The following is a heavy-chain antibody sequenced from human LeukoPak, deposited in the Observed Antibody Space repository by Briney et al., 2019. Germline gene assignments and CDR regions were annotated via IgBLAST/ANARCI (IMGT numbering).Heavy chain of an antibody. J-gene: IGHJ4*02. CDR2: INHSGST. CDR1: GDSISRRSSY. V-gene: IGHV4-39*01. Sequence: SETLSLTCSVSGDSISRRSSYWAWIRQPPGKGLEWIGEINHSGSTNYNPSLKSRVTISVDTSKNQFSLKLSSVTAADTAVYYCARHWTYYDYVWGSYRPYYFDYWGQGTLVTVSS. D-gene: IGHD3-16*02. CDR3: ARHWTYYDYVWGSYRPYYFDY.